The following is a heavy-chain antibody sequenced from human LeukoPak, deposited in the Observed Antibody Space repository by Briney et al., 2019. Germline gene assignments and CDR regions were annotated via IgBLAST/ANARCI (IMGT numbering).Heavy chain of an antibody. CDR1: GFTFSSYG. V-gene: IGHV3-33*01. CDR3: MTGLYTATDY. J-gene: IGHJ4*02. D-gene: IGHD5-18*01. Sequence: GRSLRLSCAASGFTFSSYGMHWVRQAPGKGLEWVAVIWYDGSNKYYADSVKGRFTISRNNSKNTLYLQMNTLLAENMAVYYWMTGLYTATDYWGQGTLVTVSS. CDR2: IWYDGSNK.